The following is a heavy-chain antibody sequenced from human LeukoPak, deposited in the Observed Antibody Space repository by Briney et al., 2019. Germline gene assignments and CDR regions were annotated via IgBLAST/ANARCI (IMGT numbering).Heavy chain of an antibody. J-gene: IGHJ4*02. Sequence: NASETLFLTCTVSGGSISSYYWSWTRQPPGKGLEWIGYIYYSGSTNYNPSLKSRVTISVDTSKNQLSLKLSSVTAADTAVYYCARLVWFGEFLRYFDYWGQGTLVTVSS. CDR1: GGSISSYY. CDR2: IYYSGST. V-gene: IGHV4-59*08. CDR3: ARLVWFGEFLRYFDY. D-gene: IGHD3-10*01.